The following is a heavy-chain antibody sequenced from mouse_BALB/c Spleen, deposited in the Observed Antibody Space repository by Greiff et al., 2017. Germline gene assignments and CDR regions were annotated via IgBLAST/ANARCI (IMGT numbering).Heavy chain of an antibody. V-gene: IGHV5-9-4*01. CDR1: GFTFSSYA. D-gene: IGHD1-3*01. J-gene: IGHJ4*01. CDR3: ARYKSPTYAMDY. Sequence: EVQGVESGGGLVKPGGSLKLSCAASGFTFSSYAMSWVRQSPEKRLEWVAEISSGGSYTYYPDTVTGRFTISRDNAKNTLYLEMSSLRSEDTAMYYCARYKSPTYAMDYWGQGTSVTVSS. CDR2: ISSGGSYT.